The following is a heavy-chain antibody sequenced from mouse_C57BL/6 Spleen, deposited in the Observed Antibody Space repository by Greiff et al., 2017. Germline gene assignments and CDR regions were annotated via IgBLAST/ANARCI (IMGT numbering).Heavy chain of an antibody. V-gene: IGHV1-52*01. Sequence: QVQLKQPGAELVRPGSSVKLSCKASGYTFTSYWMHWVKQRPIQGLEWIGNIDPSDSETHYNQKFKDKDTLTVDKSSSTAYMQLRSLPSEDSAVYDCARYYYGGSGAMDYWGQGTSVTVSS. J-gene: IGHJ4*01. D-gene: IGHD1-1*01. CDR3: ARYYYGGSGAMDY. CDR1: GYTFTSYW. CDR2: IDPSDSET.